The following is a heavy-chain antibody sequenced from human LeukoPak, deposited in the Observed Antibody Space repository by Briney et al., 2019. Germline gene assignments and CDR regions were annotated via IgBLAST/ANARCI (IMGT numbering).Heavy chain of an antibody. J-gene: IGHJ4*02. CDR2: IYYNGDT. V-gene: IGHV4-59*01. Sequence: SETLSLTCTVSGGSMTGYYWTWIRQPPGKGLEWIGYIYYNGDTNYNPSLKSRVTISVDTSKSNFSLRLTSVTAADTAVYYCARDLVGYLDYWGQGALVIVSS. D-gene: IGHD2-2*01. CDR1: GGSMTGYY. CDR3: ARDLVGYLDY.